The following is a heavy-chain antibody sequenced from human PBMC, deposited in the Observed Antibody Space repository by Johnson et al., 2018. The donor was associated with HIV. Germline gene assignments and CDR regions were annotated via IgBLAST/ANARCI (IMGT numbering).Heavy chain of an antibody. CDR3: ARGRPSGSHDAFDI. V-gene: IGHV3-48*04. J-gene: IGHJ3*02. CDR1: GFTFSSYA. D-gene: IGHD3-22*01. CDR2: ISSGGSTK. Sequence: EVQLVESGGGLVQPGGSLRLSCAASGFTFSSYAMSWVRQAPGKGLEWISYISSGGSTKYYADSVKGRFTISRDNAKNSLYLQMNSLRAEDTAVYYCARGRPSGSHDAFDIWGQGTMVTVSS.